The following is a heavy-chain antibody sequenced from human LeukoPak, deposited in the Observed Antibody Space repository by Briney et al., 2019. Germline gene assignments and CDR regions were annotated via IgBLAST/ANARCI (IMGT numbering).Heavy chain of an antibody. J-gene: IGHJ5*02. CDR2: INHSGST. V-gene: IGHV4-34*01. D-gene: IGHD3-10*01. CDR1: GGSFSGYY. Sequence: PSETLSLTCAVYGGSFSGYYWSWIRQPPGKGLEWIGEINHSGSTNYNPSLKSRVTISVDTSKNQFSLKLTSVTAADTAVYYCARTVRVVERDWFDPWGQGTLVTVSS. CDR3: ARTVRVVERDWFDP.